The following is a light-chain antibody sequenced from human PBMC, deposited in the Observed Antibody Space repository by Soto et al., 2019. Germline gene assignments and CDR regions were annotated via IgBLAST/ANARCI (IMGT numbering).Light chain of an antibody. CDR3: SSYTSSSTLLYV. CDR1: SSDVGGYNY. V-gene: IGLV2-14*01. J-gene: IGLJ1*01. CDR2: DVS. Sequence: QSVLTQPASVSGSPGQSITIYCTGTSSDVGGYNYVSWYQQHPGKAPKLMIYDVSNRPSGVSNRFSGSKSGNTASLTISGLQAEDEDDYYCSSYTSSSTLLYVFGSGTKVTVL.